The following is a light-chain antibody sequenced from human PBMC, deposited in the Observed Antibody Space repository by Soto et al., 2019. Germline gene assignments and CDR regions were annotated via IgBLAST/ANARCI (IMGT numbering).Light chain of an antibody. CDR2: EVS. J-gene: IGLJ3*02. V-gene: IGLV2-14*01. CDR3: SSYTSSSRV. Sequence: QSALTQPVSVSGSPGQSITISCTGTSSDVGGYNYVSWYQQHPGKAPKLMIYEVSNRPSGVSNRFSGSKSGNTASLTISGIQAEDEADYYCSSYTSSSRVFGGGTKVTVL. CDR1: SSDVGGYNY.